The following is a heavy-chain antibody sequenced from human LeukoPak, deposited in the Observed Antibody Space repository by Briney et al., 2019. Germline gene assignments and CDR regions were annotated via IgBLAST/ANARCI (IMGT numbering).Heavy chain of an antibody. Sequence: ASVKVSCKASGYTFTGYFIHWVRQAPGQGLEWMGWISPNSGGTNYAQKFQGRVTMTRDTSISTAYMELSRLRSDDTAVYYCARDSSGAPDYWGQAALVTVSS. J-gene: IGHJ4*02. D-gene: IGHD1-14*01. CDR1: GYTFTGYF. V-gene: IGHV1-2*02. CDR3: ARDSSGAPDY. CDR2: ISPNSGGT.